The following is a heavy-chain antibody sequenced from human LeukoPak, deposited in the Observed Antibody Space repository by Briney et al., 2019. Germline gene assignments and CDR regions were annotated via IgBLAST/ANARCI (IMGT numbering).Heavy chain of an antibody. CDR2: IYYSGST. V-gene: IGHV4-31*03. Sequence: SQTLSLTCTVSGGSISSGGYHWSWIRQHPGKGLEWIGYIYYSGSTYYNPSLKSRVTISVDTSKNQFSLKLSSVTAADTAVYYCARRSPGIAAAGLFDPWGQGTLVTVSS. CDR1: GGSISSGGYH. CDR3: ARRSPGIAAAGLFDP. D-gene: IGHD6-13*01. J-gene: IGHJ5*02.